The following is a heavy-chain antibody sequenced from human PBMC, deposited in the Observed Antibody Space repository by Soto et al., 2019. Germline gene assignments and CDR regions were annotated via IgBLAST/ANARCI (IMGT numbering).Heavy chain of an antibody. J-gene: IGHJ3*02. Sequence: PGGSLRLSCSASGFTFSTFNMHWVRQAPGKGLEWVSSISGTTKYIYYGDSVKGRFTISRDNAENSMFLQMNSLRAEDTAVYYCARSVPFRGLIRNFDIWGQGTLVIVSS. CDR3: ARSVPFRGLIRNFDI. V-gene: IGHV3-21*01. D-gene: IGHD3-10*01. CDR2: ISGTTKYI. CDR1: GFTFSTFN.